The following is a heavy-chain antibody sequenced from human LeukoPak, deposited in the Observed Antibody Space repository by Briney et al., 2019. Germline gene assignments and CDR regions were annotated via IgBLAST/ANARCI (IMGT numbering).Heavy chain of an antibody. D-gene: IGHD6-6*01. CDR1: GGTFSSYA. CDR3: ARPGGDSSSTFAY. CDR2: IIPILGIA. V-gene: IGHV1-69*04. J-gene: IGHJ4*02. Sequence: SVKVSCKASGGTFSSYAISWVRQAPGQGLEWMGRIIPILGIANYAQKFQGRVTITADKSTSTAYMELSSLRSEDTAVYYCARPGGDSSSTFAYWGQGTLVTVSS.